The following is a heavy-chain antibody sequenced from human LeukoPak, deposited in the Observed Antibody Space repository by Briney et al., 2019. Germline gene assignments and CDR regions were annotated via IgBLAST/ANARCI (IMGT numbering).Heavy chain of an antibody. CDR3: ARDIRTRYDSSGYSFYY. D-gene: IGHD3-22*01. J-gene: IGHJ4*02. CDR1: GYTFTGYY. CDR2: INPNSGGT. V-gene: IGHV1-2*02. Sequence: ASVKVPCKASGYTFTGYYMHWVRQAPGQGLEWMGWINPNSGGTNCAQKFQGRVTMTRDTSISTAYMELSRLRSDDTAVYYCARDIRTRYDSSGYSFYYWGQGTLVTVSS.